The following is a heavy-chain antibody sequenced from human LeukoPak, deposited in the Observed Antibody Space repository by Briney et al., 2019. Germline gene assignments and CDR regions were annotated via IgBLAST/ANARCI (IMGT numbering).Heavy chain of an antibody. CDR2: INPSGGSA. V-gene: IGHV1-46*01. D-gene: IGHD6-13*01. CDR3: AREGVAATGLDY. Sequence: ASVKVSCKASGYTFSIYNLHWVRQAPGQGLEWMGIINPSGGSASDTQKFQDRVTMTRDTSTSTLYMELSSLRSEDTAVYYCAREGVAATGLDYWGQGTLVTVSS. CDR1: GYTFSIYN. J-gene: IGHJ4*02.